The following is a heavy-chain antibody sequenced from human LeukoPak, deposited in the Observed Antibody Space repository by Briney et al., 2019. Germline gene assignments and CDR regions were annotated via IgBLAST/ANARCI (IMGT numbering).Heavy chain of an antibody. CDR2: IRGSGDRT. D-gene: IGHD1-26*01. CDR1: GFTFSSYA. Sequence: RTGGSLRLSCAASGFTFSSYAMSWVRQAPGKGLEWVSAIRGSGDRTHYADSVKGRFTISRDNSKNTLCLQMNSLRAEDTAVYYCAKDSKIVGATFRSYHYMDVWGKGTAVTVSS. V-gene: IGHV3-23*01. J-gene: IGHJ6*03. CDR3: AKDSKIVGATFRSYHYMDV.